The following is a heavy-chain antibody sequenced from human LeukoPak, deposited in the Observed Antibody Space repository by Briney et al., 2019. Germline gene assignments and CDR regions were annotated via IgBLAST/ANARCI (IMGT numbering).Heavy chain of an antibody. D-gene: IGHD5-12*01. CDR2: IFSSGGTM. CDR1: GYTFSDYY. CDR3: ARARREVATIGFYY. Sequence: GGSLRLSCAASGYTFSDYYMSCIRQAPGKGLEWVSSIFSSGGTMYYADSAKGRFIISRDDAKNSLYLQMNSLRAEDTALYYCARARREVATIGFYYWGQGALVTVSS. J-gene: IGHJ4*02. V-gene: IGHV3-11*04.